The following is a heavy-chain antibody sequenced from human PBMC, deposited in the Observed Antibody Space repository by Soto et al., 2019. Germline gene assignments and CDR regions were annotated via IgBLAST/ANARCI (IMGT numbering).Heavy chain of an antibody. Sequence: QITLEESGPTLVKPTQTLTLTCTVSGFSLTSGGVGVGWIRQPPGKALEWLALVYGDDDKRYSPSLKTRLTITKDTSKDQVVLTMTNMDPMDTGTYYCAHLTLLVRFEYWGQGTLVTVSS. J-gene: IGHJ4*02. CDR3: AHLTLLVRFEY. CDR2: VYGDDDK. V-gene: IGHV2-5*02. CDR1: GFSLTSGGVG. D-gene: IGHD3-10*01.